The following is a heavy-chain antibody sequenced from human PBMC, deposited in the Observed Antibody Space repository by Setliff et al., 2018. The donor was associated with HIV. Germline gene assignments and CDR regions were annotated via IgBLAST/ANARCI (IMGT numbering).Heavy chain of an antibody. V-gene: IGHV3-23*01. CDR2: IRGSGLST. CDR3: AKDDVPRDFDI. CDR1: GFSFSIYA. Sequence: GGSLRLSCAASGFSFSIYAMTWVRQAPGKGLEWVSGIRGSGLSTYYADSVKGRFTIARDNYKNTLYLQVNSLRVEDTAVYYCAKDDVPRDFDIWGQGTMVTVSS. J-gene: IGHJ3*02.